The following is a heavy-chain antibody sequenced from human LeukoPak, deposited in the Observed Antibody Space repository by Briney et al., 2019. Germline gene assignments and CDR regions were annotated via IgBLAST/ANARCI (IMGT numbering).Heavy chain of an antibody. CDR3: TSRLRGSVSGSY. Sequence: GGSLRLSCAASGFTSTNYAMSWVRQAPGKGLEWVSGISDNGGSTSYADSVKGRFTISRDNSKNTVYLQVNSLRAEDTAVYYCTSRLRGSVSGSYWGQGTLVTVSS. CDR1: GFTSTNYA. CDR2: ISDNGGST. D-gene: IGHD3-10*01. J-gene: IGHJ4*02. V-gene: IGHV3-23*01.